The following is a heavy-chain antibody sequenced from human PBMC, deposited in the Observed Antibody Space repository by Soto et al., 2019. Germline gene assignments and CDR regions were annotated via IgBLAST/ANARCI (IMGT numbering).Heavy chain of an antibody. V-gene: IGHV1-69*13. Sequence: SVQVSCKASGGTFSSYAISWVRQAPGKGLEWMGGIIPILGTAHYAQKSQGRVTITADESTSTAYMELSSLRSEDTAVYYCARVGDTAMALYFDYWGQGTLVTVSS. CDR2: IIPILGTA. D-gene: IGHD5-18*01. CDR1: GGTFSSYA. CDR3: ARVGDTAMALYFDY. J-gene: IGHJ4*02.